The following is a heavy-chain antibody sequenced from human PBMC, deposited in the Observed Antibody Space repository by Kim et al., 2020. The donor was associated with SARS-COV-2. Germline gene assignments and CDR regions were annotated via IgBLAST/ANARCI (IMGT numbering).Heavy chain of an antibody. CDR2: IYYSGST. CDR3: AREKTRQNWFDP. J-gene: IGHJ5*02. CDR1: GGSITSISYY. V-gene: IGHV4-39*02. Sequence: SETLSLTCTVSGGSITSISYYWGWIRQPPGKGLEWIGSIYYSGSTYYNPSLKSRVTMSVDTSKNQFSLKLSSVTAADTAVFYCAREKTRQNWFDPWGQGTLVTVSS. D-gene: IGHD4-17*01.